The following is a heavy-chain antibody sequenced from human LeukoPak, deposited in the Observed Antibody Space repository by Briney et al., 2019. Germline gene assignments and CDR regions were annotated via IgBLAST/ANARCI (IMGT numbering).Heavy chain of an antibody. CDR2: ISSSSSTI. CDR1: GFTFSSYS. J-gene: IGHJ4*02. CDR3: ARMRAPSPRSSYYFDY. V-gene: IGHV3-48*04. Sequence: GGSLRLSCAASGFTFSSYSMNWVRQAPGKGLEWVSYISSSSSTIYYADSVKGRFTISRDNAKNSLYLQMNSLRAEDTAVYYCARMRAPSPRSSYYFDYWGQGTLVTVSS.